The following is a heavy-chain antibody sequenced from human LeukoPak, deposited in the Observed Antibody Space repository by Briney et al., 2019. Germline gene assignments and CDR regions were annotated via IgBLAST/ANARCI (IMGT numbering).Heavy chain of an antibody. CDR3: AREGGVDPEYNWFDP. Sequence: ASVKVSYKASGYTFTGFYMHWVRQAPGQGLEWMGWINPNSGGTNYAQKFQGRVTMTRDTSISTAYMELSRLRSDDTAVYYCAREGGVDPEYNWFDPWGQGTLATVSS. V-gene: IGHV1-2*02. CDR2: INPNSGGT. CDR1: GYTFTGFY. D-gene: IGHD3-16*01. J-gene: IGHJ5*02.